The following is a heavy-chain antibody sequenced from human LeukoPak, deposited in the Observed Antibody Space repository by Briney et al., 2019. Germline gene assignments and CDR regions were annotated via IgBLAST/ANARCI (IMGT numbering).Heavy chain of an antibody. CDR3: ARGADAFDI. Sequence: SETLSLTCTVSGYSISSGYYWGWIRQPPGKGLEWIANIYHSGNTYCNPSLKSRVTISVDTSKNQFSLKLSSVTAADTAVYYCARGADAFDIWGQGTMVTVSS. CDR1: GYSISSGYY. V-gene: IGHV4-38-2*02. CDR2: IYHSGNT. J-gene: IGHJ3*02.